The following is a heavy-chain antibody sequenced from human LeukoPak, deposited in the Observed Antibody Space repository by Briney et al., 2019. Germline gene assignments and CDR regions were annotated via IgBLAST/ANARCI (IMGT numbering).Heavy chain of an antibody. CDR2: INSDGSST. J-gene: IGHJ4*02. Sequence: GGSLRLSCAASGFTFSRYWMHWVRQAPGKGLVWVSLINSDGSSTNYADSVKGRITISRDNAKKTLYLQMNSLRAEDTAVYYCATLRYFGWSDYWGQGTLVTVSS. D-gene: IGHD3-9*01. CDR3: ATLRYFGWSDY. V-gene: IGHV3-74*01. CDR1: GFTFSRYW.